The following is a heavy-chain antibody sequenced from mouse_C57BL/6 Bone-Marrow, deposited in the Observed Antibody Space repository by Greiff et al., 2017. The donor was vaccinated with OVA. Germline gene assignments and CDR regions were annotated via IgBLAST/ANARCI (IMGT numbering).Heavy chain of an antibody. Sequence: VQLQQSGPELVKPGASVKISCKASGYSFTGYYMNWVKQSPEKSLEWIGEINPSTGGTTYNQKFKAKATLTVDKSSSTAYMQLKSLTSEDSAVYYCARGRITTVVSSSYYFDYWGQGTTLTVSS. CDR1: GYSFTGYY. D-gene: IGHD1-1*01. CDR3: ARGRITTVVSSSYYFDY. V-gene: IGHV1-42*01. CDR2: INPSTGGT. J-gene: IGHJ2*01.